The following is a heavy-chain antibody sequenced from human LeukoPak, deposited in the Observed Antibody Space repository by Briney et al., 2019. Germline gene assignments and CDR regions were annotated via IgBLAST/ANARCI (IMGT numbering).Heavy chain of an antibody. CDR3: AKVVPAALSLDV. Sequence: GGSLRLSCAASGFTFSDYYMSWIRQAPGKGLEWVSYISSSGSTIYYAESVKGRFTISRDNAKNSLYLQMNSLRAEDTAVYYCAKVVPAALSLDVWGKGTTVTVSS. D-gene: IGHD2-2*01. J-gene: IGHJ6*04. CDR1: GFTFSDYY. CDR2: ISSSGSTI. V-gene: IGHV3-11*01.